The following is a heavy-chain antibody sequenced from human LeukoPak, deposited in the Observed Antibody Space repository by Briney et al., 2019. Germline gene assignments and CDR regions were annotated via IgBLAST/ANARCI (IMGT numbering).Heavy chain of an antibody. J-gene: IGHJ4*02. V-gene: IGHV4-4*09. CDR1: GGSISTYY. Sequence: PSETLSLTCTVSGGSISTYYWSWIRRPPGKGLEWIAYIHASGPTNYNPSLKSRITVSVDTSKNQFSLKLSSVTAADTAVYYCARHDAGIAARPFDNWGQGTLVTVSS. CDR3: ARHDAGIAARPFDN. CDR2: IHASGPT. D-gene: IGHD6-6*01.